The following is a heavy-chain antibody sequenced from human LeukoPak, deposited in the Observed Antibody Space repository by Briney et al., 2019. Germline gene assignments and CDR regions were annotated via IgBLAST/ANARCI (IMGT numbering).Heavy chain of an antibody. D-gene: IGHD3-10*01. CDR1: GFTFSDYY. CDR2: IRSSGTTI. V-gene: IGHV3-11*04. Sequence: PGRSLRLSCVASGFTFSDYYMSWIRQAPGKGLEWVSYIRSSGTTINYADSVKGRFTLSRDHAKNSLYLQMNSLRAEDTAVYYCARVRGSLEPGRGIIYYYYYMDVWGKGTTVTVSS. J-gene: IGHJ6*03. CDR3: ARVRGSLEPGRGIIYYYYYMDV.